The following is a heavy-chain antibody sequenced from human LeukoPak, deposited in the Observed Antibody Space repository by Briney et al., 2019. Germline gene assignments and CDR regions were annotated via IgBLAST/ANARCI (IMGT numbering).Heavy chain of an antibody. V-gene: IGHV3-23*01. CDR3: AKGPHDRGYWYFDL. CDR1: GFTFSSYA. D-gene: IGHD6-13*01. Sequence: QAGGSLRLSCAASGFTFSSYAMSWVRQAPGKGLEWVSAISGSGTSTYYADSVKGRFTISRDNSKNTLYLQMNSLRAEDTAVYYCAKGPHDRGYWYFDLWGRGTLVTVSS. CDR2: ISGSGTST. J-gene: IGHJ2*01.